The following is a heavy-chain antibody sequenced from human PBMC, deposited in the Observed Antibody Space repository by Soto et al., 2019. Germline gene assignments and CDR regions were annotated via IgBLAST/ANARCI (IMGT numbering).Heavy chain of an antibody. J-gene: IGHJ4*02. CDR1: GFTFSDYY. D-gene: IGHD3-9*01. V-gene: IGHV3-11*05. CDR3: ARALEFYDILSGYYPILGY. CDR2: ISSSRTYT. Sequence: QVQLVESGGGLVKPGGSLRLSCAASGFTFSDYYMSWIRQAPGKGLEWVSYISSSRTYTNYADSVKGRFTISRDNAKXXLXXQMNSLRAEDTAVYYCARALEFYDILSGYYPILGYWGQGTLVTVSS.